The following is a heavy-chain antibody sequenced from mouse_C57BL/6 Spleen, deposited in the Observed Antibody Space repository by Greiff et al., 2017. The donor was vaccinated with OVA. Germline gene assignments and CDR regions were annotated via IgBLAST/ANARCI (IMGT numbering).Heavy chain of an antibody. Sequence: QVQLQQSGPELVKPGASVKISCKASGYAFSSSWMNWVKQRPGKGLEWIGRIYPGDGDTNYNGKFKGKATLTADKSSSTAYMQLSSLTSEDSAVYFCAIFITTVVDWYFDVWGTGTTVTVSS. CDR2: IYPGDGDT. J-gene: IGHJ1*03. CDR1: GYAFSSSW. CDR3: AIFITTVVDWYFDV. V-gene: IGHV1-82*01. D-gene: IGHD1-1*01.